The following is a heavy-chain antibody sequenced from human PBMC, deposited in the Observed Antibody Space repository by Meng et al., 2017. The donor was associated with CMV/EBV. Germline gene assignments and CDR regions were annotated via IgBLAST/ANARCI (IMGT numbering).Heavy chain of an antibody. CDR3: TTDGPTSDY. Sequence: SCSAFCFPFSHPWIDWVRQAPGRGLEWVGRIKSKTGGGTTDYAAPVKGRFTISRDDSKNTLYLQMNSLKTEDTAVYYCTTDGPTSDYWGQGTLVTVSS. D-gene: IGHD1-1*01. V-gene: IGHV3-15*07. J-gene: IGHJ4*02. CDR1: CFPFSHPW. CDR2: IKSKTGGGTT.